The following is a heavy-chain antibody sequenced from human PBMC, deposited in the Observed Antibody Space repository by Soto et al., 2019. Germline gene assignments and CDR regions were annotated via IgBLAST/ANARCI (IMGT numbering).Heavy chain of an antibody. D-gene: IGHD4-17*01. J-gene: IGHJ5*02. CDR1: GYTFSSYA. CDR2: INGGNGNT. Sequence: ASVKVSCKASGYTFSSYAMHWVRQAPGQRLEWMGWINGGNGNTKYSQKYQGRVTFTRDTSASTAYMELSSLRSEDTAVYYCARDPHYGDYAKYNWFDPWGQGTLVTVSS. V-gene: IGHV1-3*01. CDR3: ARDPHYGDYAKYNWFDP.